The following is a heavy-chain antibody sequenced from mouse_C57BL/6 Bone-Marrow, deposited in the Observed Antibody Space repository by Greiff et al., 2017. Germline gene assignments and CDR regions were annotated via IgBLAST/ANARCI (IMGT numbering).Heavy chain of an antibody. CDR2: IDPENGDT. V-gene: IGHV14-4*01. CDR3: TTTLRPFAY. D-gene: IGHD1-1*01. J-gene: IGHJ3*01. Sequence: VQLQQSGAELVRPGASVKLSCTASGFNIKDDYMHWVKQRPEQGLEWIGWIDPENGDTEYASKFQGKATITAATSSNTAYLQLSSLTSEDTAFYYCTTTLRPFAYWGQGTLVTGSA. CDR1: GFNIKDDY.